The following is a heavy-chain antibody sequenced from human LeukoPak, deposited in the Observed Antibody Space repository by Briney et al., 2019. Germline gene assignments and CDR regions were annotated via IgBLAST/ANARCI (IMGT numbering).Heavy chain of an antibody. Sequence: SETLSLTCTVSGDSITSGDYYWSWIRQPPGKGLEWIGYSHYSGITSYNPSLRSRVTISGDTSKNQLSLRLTSVTAADTAMYYCARDAYCAGGRCPGAWFDPWDQGTLVTVSS. J-gene: IGHJ5*02. CDR1: GDSITSGDYY. V-gene: IGHV4-30-4*01. CDR2: SHYSGIT. D-gene: IGHD2-8*02. CDR3: ARDAYCAGGRCPGAWFDP.